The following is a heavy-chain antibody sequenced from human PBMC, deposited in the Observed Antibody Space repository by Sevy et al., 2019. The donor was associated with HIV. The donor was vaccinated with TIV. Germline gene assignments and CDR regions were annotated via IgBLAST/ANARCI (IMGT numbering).Heavy chain of an antibody. Sequence: ASVKVSCKVSGYTLTELSMHWVRQAPGKGLEWMGSFDPEHGETIYAQKFQGRVTMTEDTSADTAYMELSSLRSEDTAVYFCATTKDYYDSSGCPFDYWGQRTLVTVSS. V-gene: IGHV1-24*01. J-gene: IGHJ4*02. CDR1: GYTLTELS. CDR2: FDPEHGET. D-gene: IGHD3-22*01. CDR3: ATTKDYYDSSGCPFDY.